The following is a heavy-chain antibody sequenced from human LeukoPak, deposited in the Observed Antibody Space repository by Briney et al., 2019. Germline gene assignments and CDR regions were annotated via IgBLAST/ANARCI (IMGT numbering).Heavy chain of an antibody. Sequence: ASVKVSCKASGYTFTAYYMHWVRQAPGQGLEWMGRFDPNGGGTNYAQKFQGRFTMTRDTSINTAYMELSRLRSDDTAVYYCARDGKIAARPNNWFDPWGQGTLVTVSS. J-gene: IGHJ5*02. CDR2: FDPNGGGT. CDR3: ARDGKIAARPNNWFDP. V-gene: IGHV1-2*06. D-gene: IGHD6-6*01. CDR1: GYTFTAYY.